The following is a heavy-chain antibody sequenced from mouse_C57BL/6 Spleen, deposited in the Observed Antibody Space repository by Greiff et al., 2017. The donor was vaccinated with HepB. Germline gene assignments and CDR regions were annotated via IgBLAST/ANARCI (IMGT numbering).Heavy chain of an antibody. J-gene: IGHJ3*01. CDR3: ARERTAWFAY. CDR2: ISDGGSYT. V-gene: IGHV5-4*01. CDR1: GFTFSSYA. Sequence: EVQLQESGGGLVKPGGSLKLSCAASGFTFSSYAMSWVRQTPEKRLEWVATISDGGSYTYYPDNVKGRFTISRDNAKNNLYLQMSHLKSEDTAMYYCARERTAWFAYWGQGTLVTVSA.